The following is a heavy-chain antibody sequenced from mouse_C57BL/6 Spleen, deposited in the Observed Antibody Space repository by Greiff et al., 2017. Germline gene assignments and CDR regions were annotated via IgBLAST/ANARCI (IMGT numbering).Heavy chain of an antibody. CDR1: GYSFTDYN. J-gene: IGHJ2*01. CDR2: INPNYGTT. CDR3: ARRGTTNWFLLDY. V-gene: IGHV1-39*01. Sequence: VHVKQSGPELVKPGASVKISCKASGYSFTDYNMNWVKQSNGKSLEWIGVINPNYGTTSYNQKFKGKATLTVDQSSSTAYMQLNSLTSDDSAVYYCARRGTTNWFLLDYWGQGTTLTVSS. D-gene: IGHD4-1*01.